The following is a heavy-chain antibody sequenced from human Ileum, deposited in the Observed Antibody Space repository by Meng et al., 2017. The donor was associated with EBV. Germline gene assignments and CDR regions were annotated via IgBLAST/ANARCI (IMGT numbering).Heavy chain of an antibody. J-gene: IGHJ4*02. CDR1: GGSISSSTW. CDR3: ARDPTGGEDHQRV. Sequence: QGVLQEAGPGLVKPSGTLSLTCAVPGGSISSSTWWSWVRQPPGKGLEWIGKIYHSGITIYNPSLKSRVTMSVDNSKNQFSLKLNSMTAADTAVYYCARDPTGGEDHQRVWGQGTLVTVSS. CDR2: IYHSGIT. V-gene: IGHV4-4*02. D-gene: IGHD1-14*01.